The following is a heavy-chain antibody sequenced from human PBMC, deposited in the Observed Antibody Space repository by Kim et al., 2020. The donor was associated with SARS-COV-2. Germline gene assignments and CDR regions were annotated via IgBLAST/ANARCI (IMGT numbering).Heavy chain of an antibody. Sequence: GGSLRLSCAASGFTFSSYAMGWVRQAPGKGLEWVSGXGGSGDSTYYADSVKGRXXTSRXXSKNTLNVQXNSLRAEDTALYYCAXAAVXPVVXXTRFFDYWGQGTLVTVSS. D-gene: IGHD2-15*01. CDR3: AXAAVXPVVXXTRFFDY. V-gene: IGHV3-23*01. J-gene: IGHJ4*02. CDR2: XGGSGDST. CDR1: GFTFSSYA.